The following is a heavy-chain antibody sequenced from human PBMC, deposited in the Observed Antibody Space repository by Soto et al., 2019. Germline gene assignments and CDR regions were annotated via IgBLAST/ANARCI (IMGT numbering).Heavy chain of an antibody. D-gene: IGHD3-10*01. V-gene: IGHV3-74*03. CDR2: SNSDASST. CDR3: ARGYYGSEGTEYFQH. Sequence: EVQLVESGGGLVQPGGSLILSCTASGFPFSSYWMHWVRQAPGQGLVWISRSNSDASSTTYADSVKGRFTISRDNAENTLFLQMNSLRVDDTAVYYCARGYYGSEGTEYFQHWGRGTLVNVSS. CDR1: GFPFSSYW. J-gene: IGHJ1*01.